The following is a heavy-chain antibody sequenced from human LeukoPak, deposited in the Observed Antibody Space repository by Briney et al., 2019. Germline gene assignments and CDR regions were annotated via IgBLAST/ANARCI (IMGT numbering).Heavy chain of an antibody. J-gene: IGHJ2*01. CDR2: IYYSGST. CDR1: GGSISSGGYY. V-gene: IGHV4-31*03. D-gene: IGHD6-19*01. Sequence: SETLSLTCTVSGGSISSGGYYWSWIRQHPGKGLEWIGYIYYSGSTYYNPSLKSRVTISVDTSKNQFSLKLSSETAADTAVYYCAREEFQWWYFDLWGRGTLVTVSS. CDR3: AREEFQWWYFDL.